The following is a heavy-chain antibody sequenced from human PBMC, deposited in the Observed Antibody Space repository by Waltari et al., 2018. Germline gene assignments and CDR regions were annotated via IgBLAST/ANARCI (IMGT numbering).Heavy chain of an antibody. D-gene: IGHD6-19*01. Sequence: EVQLLESGGGLVQPGGSLRLSCAASGFTFSTYVMSWVRQAPGKGLEWVSTLSDAGGYTYSADSVKGRFTISRDNSKNRLYLQMNSLRAEDTAVYYCARSAWFDSWGQGTLDTVSS. CDR1: GFTFSTYV. J-gene: IGHJ5*01. V-gene: IGHV3-23*01. CDR3: ARSAWFDS. CDR2: LSDAGGYT.